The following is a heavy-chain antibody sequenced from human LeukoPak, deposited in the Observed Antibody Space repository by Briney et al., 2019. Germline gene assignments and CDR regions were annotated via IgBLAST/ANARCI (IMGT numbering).Heavy chain of an antibody. Sequence: GESLKISCKGSGNSFNNYWIAWVRQMPGKGLEWMGIIYPGDSDTRYSPSFQGQVTISADKSISTAYLQLSGLRASDTAIYYCVRFGLTSSLDYWGQGTLVTVSS. CDR1: GNSFNNYW. J-gene: IGHJ4*02. V-gene: IGHV5-51*01. CDR3: VRFGLTSSLDY. D-gene: IGHD6-13*01. CDR2: IYPGDSDT.